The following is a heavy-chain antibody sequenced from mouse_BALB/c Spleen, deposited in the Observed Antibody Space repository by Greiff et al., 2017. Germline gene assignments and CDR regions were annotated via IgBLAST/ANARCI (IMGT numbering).Heavy chain of an antibody. V-gene: IGHV5-17*02. CDR1: GFTFSSFG. J-gene: IGHJ3*01. CDR3: ASPHWDVGFAY. D-gene: IGHD4-1*01. Sequence: EVKLMESGGGLVQPGGSRKLSCAASGFTFSSFGMHWVRQAPEKGLEWVAYISSGSSTIYYADTVKGRFTISRDNPKNTLFLQMTSLRSEDTAMYYCASPHWDVGFAYWGQGTLVTVSA. CDR2: ISSGSSTI.